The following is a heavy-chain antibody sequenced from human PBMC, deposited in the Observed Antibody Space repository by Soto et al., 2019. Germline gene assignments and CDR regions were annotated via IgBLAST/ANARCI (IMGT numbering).Heavy chain of an antibody. CDR1: GFTFSSYA. Sequence: PGGSLRLSCAASGFTFSSYAMTWVRQAPGKGLEWVSVISGGGGGTYYADSVKGRFIISRDNSKNTLYLQMNSLRAEDTAVYFCAKDIEYCSGGGCYHFDHWGQGTLVTVSS. V-gene: IGHV3-23*01. CDR2: ISGGGGGT. J-gene: IGHJ4*02. D-gene: IGHD2-15*01. CDR3: AKDIEYCSGGGCYHFDH.